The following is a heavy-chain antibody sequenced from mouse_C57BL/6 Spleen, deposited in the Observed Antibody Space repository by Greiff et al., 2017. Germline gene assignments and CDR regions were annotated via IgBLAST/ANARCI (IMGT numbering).Heavy chain of an antibody. CDR3: ARGGVYYGSSYRFAY. V-gene: IGHV1-9*01. CDR2: ILPGSGST. J-gene: IGHJ2*01. D-gene: IGHD1-1*01. Sequence: QVQLQQSGAELMKPGASVKLSCKATGYTFTGYWIEWVKQRPGHGLEWIGEILPGSGSTNYNEKFKGKATFTADTSSNTAYMQLSSLTTEDSAIYDCARGGVYYGSSYRFAYWGQGTTLTVSA. CDR1: GYTFTGYW.